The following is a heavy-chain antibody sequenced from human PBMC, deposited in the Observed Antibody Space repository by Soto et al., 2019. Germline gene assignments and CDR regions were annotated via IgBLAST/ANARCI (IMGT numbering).Heavy chain of an antibody. CDR1: GYTFTGYY. CDR2: INPNSGGT. CDR3: ARGLTGTLDY. J-gene: IGHJ4*02. Sequence: QVQLVQSGAEVKKPGASVKVSCKASGYTFTGYYMHWVRQAPGQGLEWMGWINPNSGGTNYAQKVQGWVTMTRDTSISTAYMELSRLRSDDTAVYYCARGLTGTLDYWGQGTLVTVSS. V-gene: IGHV1-2*04. D-gene: IGHD1-20*01.